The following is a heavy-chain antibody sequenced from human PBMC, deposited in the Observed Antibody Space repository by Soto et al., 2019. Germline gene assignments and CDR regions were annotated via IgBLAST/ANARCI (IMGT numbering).Heavy chain of an antibody. Sequence: QVHLQESGPGLVKPSETLSLTCTVSGGSVSSGSYYWSWIRQPPGKGLEWIGYIYYSGSTNYNPSLKSRVTISVDTSKNQCSLKLSSVTAADTAVYYCARGGSYNAFDIWGQGTMVTVSS. J-gene: IGHJ3*02. CDR1: GGSVSSGSYY. D-gene: IGHD1-26*01. CDR3: ARGGSYNAFDI. CDR2: IYYSGST. V-gene: IGHV4-61*01.